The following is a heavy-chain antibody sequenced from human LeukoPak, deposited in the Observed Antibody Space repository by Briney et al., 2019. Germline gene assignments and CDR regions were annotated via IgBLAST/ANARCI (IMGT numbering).Heavy chain of an antibody. J-gene: IGHJ4*02. CDR3: AKDVYGDYGGLDY. CDR2: IRGSDGST. V-gene: IGHV3-23*01. Sequence: GGSLRLSCAASGFRFTTYPLSGFGQVPGKGLNGFSSIRGSDGSTHYADSVKGRFAISRDNSKNTLYLQMNSLRAEDTAVYYCAKDVYGDYGGLDYWGQGTLVTVSS. D-gene: IGHD4-17*01. CDR1: GFRFTTYP.